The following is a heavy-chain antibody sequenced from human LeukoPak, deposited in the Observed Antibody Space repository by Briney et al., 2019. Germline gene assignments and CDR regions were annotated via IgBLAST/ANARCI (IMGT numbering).Heavy chain of an antibody. CDR1: GFTFSSYG. J-gene: IGHJ4*02. D-gene: IGHD6-19*01. Sequence: PGGSLRLSCAASGFTFSSYGMHWVRQAPGKGLEWVSVIYSGGSTYYADSVKGRFTLSRDNSKSTLYIQMNSLRAEDTAVYYCARDLTGYSSFWGQGTLVTVSS. V-gene: IGHV3-53*01. CDR3: ARDLTGYSSF. CDR2: IYSGGST.